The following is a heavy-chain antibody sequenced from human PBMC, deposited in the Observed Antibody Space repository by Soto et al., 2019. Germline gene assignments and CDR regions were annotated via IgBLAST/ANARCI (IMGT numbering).Heavy chain of an antibody. Sequence: SETLSLTCTVSGGSISNYYWSWIRQPPGKGLEWIGYFYYTGITNYNPSLKSRISMSVDTSKNQFSLKLSSVTAADTAVYYCARHVVESLSFGERVHPSEYWGHGPLVTVSS. CDR3: ARHVVESLSFGERVHPSEY. CDR1: GGSISNYY. V-gene: IGHV4-59*08. J-gene: IGHJ4*01. D-gene: IGHD3-10*01. CDR2: FYYTGIT.